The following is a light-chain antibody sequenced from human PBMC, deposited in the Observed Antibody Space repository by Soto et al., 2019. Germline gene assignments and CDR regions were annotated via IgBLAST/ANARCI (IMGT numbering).Light chain of an antibody. V-gene: IGKV1-5*01. CDR1: QSISSW. Sequence: DIQMTQSPSTLSASVGDRVTVTCRASQSISSWLAWYQQKPGKAPKLLIYDASSLESGVPSRFSGSGSETEFTLPISSLQPGDVATHYCQQYHSYSPFTFGHGTKVDIK. CDR2: DAS. CDR3: QQYHSYSPFT. J-gene: IGKJ3*01.